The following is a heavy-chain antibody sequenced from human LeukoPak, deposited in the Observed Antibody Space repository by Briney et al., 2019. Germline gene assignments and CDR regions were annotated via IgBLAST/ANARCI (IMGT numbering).Heavy chain of an antibody. CDR1: GFSFSYYD. J-gene: IGHJ4*02. V-gene: IGHV3-30*02. D-gene: IGHD2-15*01. CDR3: SKGYCSGGSCYQIDY. CDR2: IRYDESNK. Sequence: GGSLRLSCAASGFSFSYYDMHWVRQAPGKGLEWVAFIRYDESNKYYADSVKGRFTISRDNSKNTLYLQMNSLRTEDTAVYYCSKGYCSGGSCYQIDYWGQGTLVTVSS.